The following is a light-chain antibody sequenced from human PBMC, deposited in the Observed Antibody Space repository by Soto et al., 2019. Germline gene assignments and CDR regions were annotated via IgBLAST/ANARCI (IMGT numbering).Light chain of an antibody. CDR1: SSDVGGYNY. V-gene: IGLV2-11*01. Sequence: QSALTQPRSVSGSPGQSVTISCTGTSSDVGGYNYVSWYQQYPGIAPKLMIYDVSKRPSGVPDRFSGSKSGNTASLTISGLQAEDEADYYFCSYAGSPWVFGGGTQLTVL. J-gene: IGLJ3*02. CDR3: CSYAGSPWV. CDR2: DVS.